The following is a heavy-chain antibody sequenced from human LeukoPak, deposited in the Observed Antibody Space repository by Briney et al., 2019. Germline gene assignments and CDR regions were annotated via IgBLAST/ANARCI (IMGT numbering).Heavy chain of an antibody. CDR1: GGSISSGGYY. D-gene: IGHD3-22*01. CDR2: IYYSGST. Sequence: SQTLSLTCTVSGGSISSGGYYWSWIRQHPGKGLEWIGYIYYSGSTYYNPSLKSRVTISVDTSKNQFSLKLSSATAADTAVYYCASGDSSGYYYFDYWGQGTLVTVSS. CDR3: ASGDSSGYYYFDY. V-gene: IGHV4-31*03. J-gene: IGHJ4*02.